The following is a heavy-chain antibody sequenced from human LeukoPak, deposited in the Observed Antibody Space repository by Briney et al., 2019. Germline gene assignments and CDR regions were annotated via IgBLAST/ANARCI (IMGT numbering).Heavy chain of an antibody. CDR3: ARVPGLYGDYSLGY. CDR1: GGSISSSSYY. J-gene: IGHJ4*02. CDR2: IYYSGSA. Sequence: SETLSLTCTVSGGSISSSSYYWGWIRQPPGKGLEWIGSIYYSGSAYYSPSLKSRITISIDTSKNQFSLTVSSLTAADTAVYYCARVPGLYGDYSLGYWGQGTLVTVSS. V-gene: IGHV4-39*07. D-gene: IGHD4-17*01.